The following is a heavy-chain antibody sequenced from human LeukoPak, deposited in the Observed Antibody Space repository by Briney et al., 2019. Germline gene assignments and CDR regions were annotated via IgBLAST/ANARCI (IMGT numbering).Heavy chain of an antibody. CDR2: IGASGEST. J-gene: IGHJ4*02. Sequence: PGGSLRLSCAASGFTFSVAAMTWVRQAPGKGLEWVSLIGASGESTYYADSVKGRFTISRDNSKNTLSLQMNSLRVEDTAMYYCARLRTATEYYFDYWGQGTLVTVSS. V-gene: IGHV3-23*01. D-gene: IGHD4-11*01. CDR1: GFTFSVAA. CDR3: ARLRTATEYYFDY.